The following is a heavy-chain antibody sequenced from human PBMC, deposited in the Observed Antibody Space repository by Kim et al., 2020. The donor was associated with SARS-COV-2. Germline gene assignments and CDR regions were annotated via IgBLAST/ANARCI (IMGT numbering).Heavy chain of an antibody. V-gene: IGHV4-59*01. CDR1: GGSISSYY. D-gene: IGHD3-10*02. CDR3: ARDLFEESSADGMDV. J-gene: IGHJ6*02. CDR2: IYYSGST. Sequence: SETLSLTCTVSGGSISSYYWSWIRQPPGKGLEWIGYIYYSGSTNYNPSLKSRVTISVDTTKNQFSLQLSSVTAADTTVYYCARDLFEESSADGMDVWGQGTTVTVSS.